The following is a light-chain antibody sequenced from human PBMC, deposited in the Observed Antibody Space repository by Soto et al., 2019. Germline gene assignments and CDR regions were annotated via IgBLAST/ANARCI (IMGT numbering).Light chain of an antibody. CDR2: SAS. CDR1: QDISNF. CDR3: QKYNSVPVT. V-gene: IGKV1-27*01. Sequence: DMPMTQSPSSLSASVGDRVTIACRASQDISNFLAWYQQKPGTVPKLLIYSASTLQSGVPSRFSGSGFGTDFTLTISNLQPADVATYYCQKYNSVPVTFGQGTRLEI. J-gene: IGKJ5*01.